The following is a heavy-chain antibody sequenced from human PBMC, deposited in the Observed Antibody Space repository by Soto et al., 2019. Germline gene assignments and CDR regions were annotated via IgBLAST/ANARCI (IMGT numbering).Heavy chain of an antibody. Sequence: QVQLQESGPGLVKPSQTLSLTCTVSGGSISSGGYYWSWIRQHPGKGLEWIGYIYYSGSTYYNPSLKSRVTISVDTSKNQFSLKLSSVTSADTAVDYCALNPPALPLGFDPLGQGTLVTVSS. V-gene: IGHV4-31*03. D-gene: IGHD3-16*02. CDR3: ALNPPALPLGFDP. CDR1: GGSISSGGYY. J-gene: IGHJ5*02. CDR2: IYYSGST.